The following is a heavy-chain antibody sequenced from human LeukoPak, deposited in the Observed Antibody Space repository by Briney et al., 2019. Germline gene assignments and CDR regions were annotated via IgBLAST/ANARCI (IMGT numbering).Heavy chain of an antibody. D-gene: IGHD2-15*01. CDR2: IIPILNVP. V-gene: IGHV1-69*04. CDR3: ARDRPRARYFDY. J-gene: IGHJ4*02. CDR1: GGTFNDYS. Sequence: SVKVSCKASGGTFNDYSISWVRQAPGQGLEWMGRIIPILNVPNYAQKFEGRVTITADKSMNTAYMELSSLKSEDTAVYFCARDRPRARYFDYWGQGTLVTVSS.